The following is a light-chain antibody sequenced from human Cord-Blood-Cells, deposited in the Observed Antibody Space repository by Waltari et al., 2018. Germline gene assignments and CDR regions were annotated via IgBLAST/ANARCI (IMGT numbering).Light chain of an antibody. V-gene: IGLV3-1*01. CDR1: KLGDKY. CDR3: QAWDSSTVV. J-gene: IGLJ2*01. Sequence: SYELTQPPSVSVSPGQTASIPCSGDKLGDKYACWYQQKPGQSPVLVIYQDSKRPSGIPERSSGSNSGNTATLTISGTQAMDEADYYCQAWDSSTVVFGGGTKLTVL. CDR2: QDS.